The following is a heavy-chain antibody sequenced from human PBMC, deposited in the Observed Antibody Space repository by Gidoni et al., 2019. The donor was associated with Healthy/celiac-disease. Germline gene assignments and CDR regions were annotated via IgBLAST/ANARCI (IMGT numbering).Heavy chain of an antibody. V-gene: IGHV3-33*01. CDR1: GFTFSSYG. Sequence: QVQLVESGGGVVQPGRSLRISCAASGFTFSSYGMHWVRQAPGKGLEWVAVIWYDGSNKYYADSVKGRFTISRDNSKNTLYLQMNSLRAEDTAVYYCARESSEIDYWGQGTLVTVSS. D-gene: IGHD6-19*01. J-gene: IGHJ4*02. CDR2: IWYDGSNK. CDR3: ARESSEIDY.